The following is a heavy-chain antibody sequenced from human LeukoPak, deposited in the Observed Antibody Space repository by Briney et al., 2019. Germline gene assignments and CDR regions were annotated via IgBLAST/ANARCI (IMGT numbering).Heavy chain of an antibody. CDR3: ARDIAAAGLFFDY. CDR1: GFTFSSYW. D-gene: IGHD6-13*01. CDR2: MKYDGGEK. Sequence: PGGSLRLSCAASGFTFSSYWMSWVRQAPGKGLEWVANMKYDGGEKDYVDSVKGRFTISRDNAKNSLYLQMNSLRAEDTAVYYCARDIAAAGLFFDYWGQGTLVTVSS. V-gene: IGHV3-7*01. J-gene: IGHJ4*02.